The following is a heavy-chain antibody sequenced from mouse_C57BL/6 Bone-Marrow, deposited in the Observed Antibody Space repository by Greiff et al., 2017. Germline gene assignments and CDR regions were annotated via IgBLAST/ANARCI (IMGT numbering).Heavy chain of an antibody. J-gene: IGHJ3*01. CDR2: ISNGGGST. Sequence: EVQLVESGGGLVQPGGSLKLSCAASGFTFSDYYMYWVRQTPEKRLEWVAYISNGGGSTYYPDTVKGRFTISRDNAKNTLYLQMSRLKSEDTAMYYCARHGVGSYVAWFADWGQGTLVTVSA. CDR3: ARHGVGSYVAWFAD. D-gene: IGHD1-1*02. V-gene: IGHV5-12*01. CDR1: GFTFSDYY.